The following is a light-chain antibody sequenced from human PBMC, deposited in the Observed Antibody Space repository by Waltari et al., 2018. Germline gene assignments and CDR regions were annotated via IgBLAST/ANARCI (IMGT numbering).Light chain of an antibody. V-gene: IGLV2-14*03. J-gene: IGLJ3*02. Sequence: QSALTQPASVSGSPGQSITISCTGTSRDLLNYNRVSWYQQYPGKAPKLRIYDVNSRPSGVSNRFSGSKSGNTASLTISGLQAEDEADYYCSSYTTNTRVFGGGTKLTVL. CDR1: SRDLLNYNR. CDR3: SSYTTNTRV. CDR2: DVN.